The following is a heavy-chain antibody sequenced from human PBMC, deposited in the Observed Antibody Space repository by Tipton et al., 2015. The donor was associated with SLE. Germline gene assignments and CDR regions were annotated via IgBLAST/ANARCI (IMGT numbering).Heavy chain of an antibody. CDR3: ARDPIAAAGLCDY. CDR2: ISYDGSNK. V-gene: IGHV3-30-3*01. D-gene: IGHD6-13*01. J-gene: IGHJ4*02. Sequence: SLRLSCAASGFTFSSYAMHWVRQAPGKGLEWVAVISYDGSNKYYADSVKGRFTISRDNAKNSLYLQMNSLRAEDTAVYYCARDPIAAAGLCDYWGQGTLVTVSS. CDR1: GFTFSSYA.